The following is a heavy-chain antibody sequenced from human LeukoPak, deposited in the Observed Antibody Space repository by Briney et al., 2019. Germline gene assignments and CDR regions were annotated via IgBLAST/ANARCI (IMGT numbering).Heavy chain of an antibody. CDR3: ARDRVTVAGTVGLYNWFDP. J-gene: IGHJ5*02. CDR2: IIPIFGTA. V-gene: IGHV1-69*05. D-gene: IGHD6-19*01. CDR1: GGTFSSYA. Sequence: ASVKVSCKASGGTFSSYAISWVRQAPGQGLEWMGGIIPIFGTANYAQKFQGRVTITTDESTSTAYMELSSLRSEDTAVYYCARDRVTVAGTVGLYNWFDPWGQGTLVTVSS.